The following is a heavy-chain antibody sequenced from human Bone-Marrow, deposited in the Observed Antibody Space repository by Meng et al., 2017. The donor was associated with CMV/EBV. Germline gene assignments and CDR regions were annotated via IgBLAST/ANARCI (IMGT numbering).Heavy chain of an antibody. V-gene: IGHV4-34*01. CDR3: ARARPGYYYYYGMAV. D-gene: IGHD6-6*01. CDR2: INHSGST. Sequence: SETLSLTCAVYGGSFSGYYWSWIRQPPGKGLEWIGEINHSGSTNYNPSLKSRVTISVDTSKNQFSMKLSSVTAADTAVYYCARARPGYYYYYGMAVWGQGNMVNGAS. CDR1: GGSFSGYY. J-gene: IGHJ6*02.